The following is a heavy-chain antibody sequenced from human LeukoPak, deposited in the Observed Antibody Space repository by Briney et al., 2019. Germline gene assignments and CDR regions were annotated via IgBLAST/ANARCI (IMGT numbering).Heavy chain of an antibody. Sequence: SETLFLTCAVSGYSISSGYYWGWIRQPPGKGLEWIGSIYHSGSTYYNPSLKSRVTISVDTSKNQFSLKLSSVTAADTAVYYCARGRGDYSDYWGQGTLVTVSS. CDR2: IYHSGST. CDR1: GYSISSGYY. D-gene: IGHD3-10*01. J-gene: IGHJ4*02. V-gene: IGHV4-38-2*01. CDR3: ARGRGDYSDY.